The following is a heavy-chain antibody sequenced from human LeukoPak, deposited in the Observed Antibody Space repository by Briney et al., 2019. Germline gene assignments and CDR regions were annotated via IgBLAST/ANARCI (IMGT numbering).Heavy chain of an antibody. D-gene: IGHD2-15*01. CDR3: ARVLPYYYGMDV. CDR2: IHPDDSDT. CDR1: GYTFTNFW. V-gene: IGHV5-51*01. J-gene: IGHJ6*02. Sequence: GESLKISCKTSGYTFTNFWIAWVGQVPGKGLGWRGAIHPDDSDTRYSPSLQGQVTISADKSISTAYLQWSSLKASDTAMDYCARVLPYYYGMDVWGQGTTVTVSS.